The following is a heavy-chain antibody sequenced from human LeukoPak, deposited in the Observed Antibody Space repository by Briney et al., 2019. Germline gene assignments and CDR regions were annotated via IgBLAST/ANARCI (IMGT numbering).Heavy chain of an antibody. D-gene: IGHD2-2*01. CDR2: ISSSSSYI. J-gene: IGHJ6*04. V-gene: IGHV3-21*01. CDR1: GFTFSRYS. Sequence: TGGSLRLSCAASGFTFSRYSMNWVRQAPGKGLEWVSSISSSSSYIYYADSVKGRFTISRDNAKNSLYLQMNSLRAEDTAVYYCARAPAAMPDAAGPPYYGMDVWGKGTTVTVSS. CDR3: ARAPAAMPDAAGPPYYGMDV.